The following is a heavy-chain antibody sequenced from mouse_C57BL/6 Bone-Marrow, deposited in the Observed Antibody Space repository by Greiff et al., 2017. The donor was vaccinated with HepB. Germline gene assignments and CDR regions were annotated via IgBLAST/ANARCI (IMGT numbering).Heavy chain of an antibody. V-gene: IGHV5-15*01. CDR3: AKAHGIYAMDY. D-gene: IGHD2-1*01. CDR2: ISNLAYSI. CDR1: GFTFSDYG. J-gene: IGHJ4*01. Sequence: EVHLVESGGGLVQPGGSLKLSCAASGFTFSDYGMAWVRQAPRKGPEWVAFISNLAYSIYYADTVTGRFTISRENAKNTLYLEMSSLRSEDTAMYYCAKAHGIYAMDYWGQGTSVTVSS.